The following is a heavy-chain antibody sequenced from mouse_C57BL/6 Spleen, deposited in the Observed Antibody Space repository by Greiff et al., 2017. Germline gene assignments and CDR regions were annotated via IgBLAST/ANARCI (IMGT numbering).Heavy chain of an antibody. CDR2: IYPRSGNT. CDR1: GYTFTSYG. CDR3: AREARYGRYFDY. V-gene: IGHV1-81*01. J-gene: IGHJ2*01. Sequence: QVQLQQSGAELARPGASVKLSCKASGYTFTSYGISWVKQRTGQGLEWIGEIYPRSGNTYYNEQFKGKATLTADKSSSTAYMELGSLTSEDSAVYFCAREARYGRYFDYWGQGTTLTVSS. D-gene: IGHD1-1*01.